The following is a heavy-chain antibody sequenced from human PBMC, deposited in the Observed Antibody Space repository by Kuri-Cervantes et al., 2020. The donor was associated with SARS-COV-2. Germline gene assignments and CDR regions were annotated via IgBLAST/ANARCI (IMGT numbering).Heavy chain of an antibody. V-gene: IGHV4-34*01. CDR2: INHSGST. Sequence: SETLSLTCAVYGGSFSGYYWSWIRQPPGKGLEWIGEINHSGSTNYNPSLKSRVTMSVDTSKNQFSLKLCSVTAADTAVHYCARDGLHPGPDYWGQGTLVTVSS. J-gene: IGHJ4*02. CDR3: ARDGLHPGPDY. CDR1: GGSFSGYY.